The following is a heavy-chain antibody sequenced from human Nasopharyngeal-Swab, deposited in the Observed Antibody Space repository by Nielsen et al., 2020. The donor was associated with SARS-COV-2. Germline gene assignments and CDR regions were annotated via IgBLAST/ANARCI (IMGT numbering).Heavy chain of an antibody. CDR1: GFTFSRYA. V-gene: IGHV3-30-3*01. CDR3: ARDLRFGGNYASWFDP. J-gene: IGHJ5*02. D-gene: IGHD4-11*01. Sequence: GESLKISCAASGFTFSRYAMHWVRQAPGKGLEWVAVISYDGSNKYYADSVKGRFTISRDNSKNTLYLQMNSLRAEDTAVYYCARDLRFGGNYASWFDPWGQGTLVTVSS. CDR2: ISYDGSNK.